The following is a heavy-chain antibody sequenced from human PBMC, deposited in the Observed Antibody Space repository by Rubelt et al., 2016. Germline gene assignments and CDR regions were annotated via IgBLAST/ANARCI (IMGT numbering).Heavy chain of an antibody. D-gene: IGHD2-2*01. CDR2: INKDASEK. J-gene: IGHJ4*02. CDR3: VKSNSTSCY. Sequence: EVQLVESGGGLVQPGGSLRLSCAASGFTFSSYWMSWVRQAPGKGLEWVANINKDASEKYYVDSAKGRFTISRDNAKNSLYLQMNSLRPEDTAVYYCVKSNSTSCYWGQGTLVTVSS. V-gene: IGHV3-7*01. CDR1: GFTFSSYW.